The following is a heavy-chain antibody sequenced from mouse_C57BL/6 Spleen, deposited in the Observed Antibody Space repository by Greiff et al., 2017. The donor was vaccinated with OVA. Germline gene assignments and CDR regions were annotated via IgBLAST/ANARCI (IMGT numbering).Heavy chain of an antibody. Sequence: QVQLKQPGAELVKPGASVKLSCKASGYTFTSYWMHWVKQRPGQGLEWIGMIHPNSGSTNYNEKFKSKATLTVDKSSSTAYMQLSSLTSEDSAVYYCARQKDYDGTWFAYWGQGTLVTVSA. V-gene: IGHV1-64*01. CDR2: IHPNSGST. J-gene: IGHJ3*01. CDR3: ARQKDYDGTWFAY. CDR1: GYTFTSYW. D-gene: IGHD2-4*01.